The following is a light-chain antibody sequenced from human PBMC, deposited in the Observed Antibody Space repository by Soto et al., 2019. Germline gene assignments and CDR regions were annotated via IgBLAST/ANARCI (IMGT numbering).Light chain of an antibody. Sequence: EIALTQSPGTLSLSPGERATLSCRASQGVSSGYLAWYRHNPGQAPRLLISGTSSRATGIPDRFSGSGSGTDFTLTITRLEPEDFAVYYCQQYGSSPRTFGQGTKVDIK. J-gene: IGKJ1*01. CDR3: QQYGSSPRT. CDR1: QGVSSGY. CDR2: GTS. V-gene: IGKV3-20*01.